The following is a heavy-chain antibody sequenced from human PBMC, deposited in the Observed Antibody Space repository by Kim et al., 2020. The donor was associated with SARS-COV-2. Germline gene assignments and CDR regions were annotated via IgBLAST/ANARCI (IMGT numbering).Heavy chain of an antibody. Sequence: SVKVSCKASGGTFSSYAISWVRQAPGQGLEWMGGIIPIFGTANYAQKFQGRVTITADESTSTAYMELSSLRSEDTAVYYCARDLQGQVYYYGMDVWGQGTTVTVSS. CDR2: IIPIFGTA. J-gene: IGHJ6*02. CDR1: GGTFSSYA. V-gene: IGHV1-69*13. CDR3: ARDLQGQVYYYGMDV.